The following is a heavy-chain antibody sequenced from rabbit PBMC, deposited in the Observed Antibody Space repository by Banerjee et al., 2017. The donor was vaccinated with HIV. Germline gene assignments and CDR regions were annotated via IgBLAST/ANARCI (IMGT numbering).Heavy chain of an antibody. V-gene: IGHV1S40*01. CDR2: IGAGSSGTT. D-gene: IGHD6-1*01. Sequence: QSLEESGGDLVQPGASLTLTCTASGFTLSSYWMWWVRQAPGKGLEWIACIGAGSSGTTYYASWAKGRFTISKTSSTTVTLQMTSLTAADTATYFCARGNAYVGLDLWGQGTLVTVS. CDR1: GFTLSSYW. CDR3: ARGNAYVGLDL. J-gene: IGHJ4*01.